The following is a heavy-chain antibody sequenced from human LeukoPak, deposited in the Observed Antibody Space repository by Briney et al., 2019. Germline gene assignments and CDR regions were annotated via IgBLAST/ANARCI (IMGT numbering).Heavy chain of an antibody. J-gene: IGHJ4*02. CDR3: ARDWGWNYDY. D-gene: IGHD1-7*01. CDR1: GGSVSSSSYY. Sequence: SETLSLTCTVSGGSVSSSSYYWGWIRQPPGKGLEWIGSIYYSGSTYYNPSLKSRVTISVDTSKNQFSLKLSSVTAADTAVYYCARDWGWNYDYWGQGTLVTVSS. CDR2: IYYSGST. V-gene: IGHV4-39*07.